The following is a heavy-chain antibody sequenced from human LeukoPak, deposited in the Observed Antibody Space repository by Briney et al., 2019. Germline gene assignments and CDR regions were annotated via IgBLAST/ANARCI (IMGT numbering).Heavy chain of an antibody. D-gene: IGHD4-17*01. CDR2: IYYSGST. V-gene: IGHV4-30-4*01. CDR1: GGSISSGDYY. J-gene: IGHJ6*02. Sequence: SETLSLTCTVSGGSISSGDYYWRWIRQPPGKGLEWIGYIYYSGSTYYNPSLKSRFTISVDTSKNQFSLKLSSVTAADTAVYYCARQEATVTTSSMLYYYGMDVWGQGTTVTVSS. CDR3: ARQEATVTTSSMLYYYGMDV.